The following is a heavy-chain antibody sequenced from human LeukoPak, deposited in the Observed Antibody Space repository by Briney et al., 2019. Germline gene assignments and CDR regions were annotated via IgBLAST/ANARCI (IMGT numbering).Heavy chain of an antibody. CDR3: ARDEGGGSYYSFDY. J-gene: IGHJ4*02. D-gene: IGHD1-26*01. Sequence: GGSLRLSCAASGFTVSSNYMSWVRQAPGKGLEWVSVIYSGGSTYYADSVKGRFTISRDNSKNTLYLRMNSLRAEDTAVYYCARDEGGGSYYSFDYWGQGTLVTVSS. CDR1: GFTVSSNY. V-gene: IGHV3-66*02. CDR2: IYSGGST.